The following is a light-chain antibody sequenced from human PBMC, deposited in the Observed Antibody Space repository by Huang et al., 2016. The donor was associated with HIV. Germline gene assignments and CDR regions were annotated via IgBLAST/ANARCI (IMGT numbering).Light chain of an antibody. V-gene: IGKV3-15*01. Sequence: EIVMTQSPAILSASLGERVTLSCKASQSIGRDLAWYQQKPGQAPRRLLYGTSTRATGVPARFSGSGAGTDFTLNISRLESEDFAVYFCQKYDTWPFTFGPGAKVDIK. CDR1: QSIGRD. CDR3: QKYDTWPFT. J-gene: IGKJ3*01. CDR2: GTS.